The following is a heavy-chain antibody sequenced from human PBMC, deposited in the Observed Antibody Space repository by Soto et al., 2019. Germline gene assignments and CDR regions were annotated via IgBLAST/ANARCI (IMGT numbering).Heavy chain of an antibody. J-gene: IGHJ6*02. CDR3: AREPGIAVAGRYYGMDV. CDR2: IIPIFGTA. D-gene: IGHD6-19*01. V-gene: IGHV1-69*01. Sequence: QVQLVQSGAEVKKPGSSVKVPCKASGGTFSSYAISWVRQAPGQGLEWMGGIIPIFGTANYAQKFQGRVTITADESTSTAYMELSSLRSEDTAVYYCAREPGIAVAGRYYGMDVWGQGTTVTVSS. CDR1: GGTFSSYA.